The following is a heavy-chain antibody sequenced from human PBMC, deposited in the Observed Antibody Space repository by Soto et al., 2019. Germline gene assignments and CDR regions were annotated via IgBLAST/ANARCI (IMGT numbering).Heavy chain of an antibody. CDR1: GFIFSMYS. CDR3: ARDHLILPAHDFFYGSDV. V-gene: IGHV3-7*03. Sequence: HPGGSLRLSCEVSGFIFSMYSMSWVRQTPGKGLEWVAKIPQDGVDGHYADAVKGRFTISRDNGKNSLYLQMNNLRAEDTAVYYRARDHLILPAHDFFYGSDVWGRGATVTVSS. D-gene: IGHD2-21*02. CDR2: IPQDGVDG. J-gene: IGHJ6*02.